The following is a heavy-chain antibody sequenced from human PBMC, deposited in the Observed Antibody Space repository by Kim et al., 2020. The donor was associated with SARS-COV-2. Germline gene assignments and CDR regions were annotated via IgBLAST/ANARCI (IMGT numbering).Heavy chain of an antibody. V-gene: IGHV1-3*01. Sequence: ASVKVSCKASGYTFTSYAMHWVRQAPGQRLEWMGWINAGNGNTKYSQKFQGRVTITRDTSASTAYMELSSLRSEDTAVYYCARGKQQLAPHYYYYYYMDVWGKGTTVTVSS. CDR1: GYTFTSYA. J-gene: IGHJ6*03. CDR2: INAGNGNT. CDR3: ARGKQQLAPHYYYYYYMDV. D-gene: IGHD6-6*01.